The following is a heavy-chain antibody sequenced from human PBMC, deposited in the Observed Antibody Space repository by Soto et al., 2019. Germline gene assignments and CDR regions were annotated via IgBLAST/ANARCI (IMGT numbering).Heavy chain of an antibody. V-gene: IGHV1-69*13. CDR1: GGTFSSYA. CDR2: IIPIFGTA. D-gene: IGHD5-12*01. J-gene: IGHJ4*02. Sequence: ASVKVSCKASGGTFSSYAISWVRQAPGQGLEWMGGIIPIFGTANYAQKFQGRVTITADESTSTAYMELSSLRSEDTAVYYCARHAGAEMATIDYWGQGTLVTVYS. CDR3: ARHAGAEMATIDY.